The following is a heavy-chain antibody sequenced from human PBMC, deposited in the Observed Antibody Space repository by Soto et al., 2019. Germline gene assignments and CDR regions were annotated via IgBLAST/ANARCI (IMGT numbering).Heavy chain of an antibody. CDR2: ISYDGSNK. D-gene: IGHD1-26*01. CDR1: GFTFSSYA. Sequence: GGSLRLSCAASGFTFSSYAMHWVRQAPGKGLEWVAVISYDGSNKYYADSVKGRFTISRDNSKNTLYLQMNSLRAEDTAVYYCAREIHPGEWELPSYYFDYWGQGTLVTVSS. CDR3: AREIHPGEWELPSYYFDY. J-gene: IGHJ4*02. V-gene: IGHV3-30*04.